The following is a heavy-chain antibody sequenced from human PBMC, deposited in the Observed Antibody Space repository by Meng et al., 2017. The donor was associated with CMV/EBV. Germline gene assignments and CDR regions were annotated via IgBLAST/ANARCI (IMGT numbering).Heavy chain of an antibody. J-gene: IGHJ5*02. CDR1: GGSFSGYY. V-gene: IGHV4-34*01. Sequence: QVQRPHRGSALLSPSASRSLTCSVYGGSFSGYYWSGIPTPPGNGPEWIRQINHSRSTNYNPSLKRPVTISVYTSKINFSLKLISVTAADTAVYYCARGGNWFDPWGQGTLVTVSS. CDR3: ARGGNWFDP. CDR2: INHSRST.